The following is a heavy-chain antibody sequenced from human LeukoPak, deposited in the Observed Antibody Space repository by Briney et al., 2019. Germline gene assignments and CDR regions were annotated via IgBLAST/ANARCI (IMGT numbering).Heavy chain of an antibody. CDR3: AGLTDS. CDR2: IFHSGTT. CDR1: GGSIIDNSFY. V-gene: IGHV4-39*01. Sequence: KSSETLSLTCTVTGGSIIDNSFYWGWIRQPPGKGLEWIGRIFHSGTTNYNPSLERRVTIAVDTSKNQFSLRLTSVTAADTALYYCAGLTDSWGQGTLVTVSS. J-gene: IGHJ4*02.